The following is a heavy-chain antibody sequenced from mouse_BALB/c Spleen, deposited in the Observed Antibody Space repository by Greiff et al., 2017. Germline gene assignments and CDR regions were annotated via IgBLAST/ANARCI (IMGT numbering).Heavy chain of an antibody. V-gene: IGHV14-3*02. J-gene: IGHJ4*01. Sequence: EVQLQQSGAELVKPGASVKLSCTASGFNIKDTYMHWVKQRPEQGLEWIGRIDPANGNTKYDPKFQGKATITADTSSNTAYLQLSSLTSEDAAVYYGASNDYAMDYWGQGTTVTVSS. CDR3: ASNDYAMDY. CDR2: IDPANGNT. CDR1: GFNIKDTY.